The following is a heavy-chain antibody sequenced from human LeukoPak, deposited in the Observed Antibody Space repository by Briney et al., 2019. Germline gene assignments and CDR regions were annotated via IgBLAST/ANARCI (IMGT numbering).Heavy chain of an antibody. CDR2: IYTSGNT. D-gene: IGHD3-22*01. V-gene: IGHV4-61*02. J-gene: IGHJ5*01. CDR1: GGSISSGSYY. Sequence: SETLSLTCTVSGGSISSGSYYWSWIRQPAGKGLEWIGRIYTSGNTNYNPSLKSRVTISVDTSKSQFSLILSSVTAADTAVYYCAREWGYYDSTGAYHGVSWFDSWGQGTLVTVSS. CDR3: AREWGYYDSTGAYHGVSWFDS.